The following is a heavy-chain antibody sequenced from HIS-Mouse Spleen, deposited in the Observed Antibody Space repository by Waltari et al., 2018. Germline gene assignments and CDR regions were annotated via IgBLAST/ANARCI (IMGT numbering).Heavy chain of an antibody. Sequence: QVQLVESGGGVVQPGRSLRLSCAASGFTFSSYGLNWVRQAPGKGLEWVAVISYDGSNKYYADSVKGRFTISRDNSKSTLYLQMNSLRAEDTAVYYCAKDKHHAFDYWGQGTLVTVSS. J-gene: IGHJ4*02. CDR3: AKDKHHAFDY. CDR2: ISYDGSNK. CDR1: GFTFSSYG. V-gene: IGHV3-30*18.